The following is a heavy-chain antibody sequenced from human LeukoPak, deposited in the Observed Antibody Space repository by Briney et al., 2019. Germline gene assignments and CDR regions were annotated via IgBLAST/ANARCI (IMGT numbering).Heavy chain of an antibody. V-gene: IGHV3-21*01. Sequence: GGSLRLSCAASRFTFSSYSMNWVRQAPGKGLEWVSSISSSGSYIYYADSVKGRFTISRDNAKNSLYLQMNSLRAEDTAVYYCARGGYDFWSGYYAMDFDLWGRGTLVTVSS. CDR1: RFTFSSYS. D-gene: IGHD3-3*01. CDR2: ISSSGSYI. J-gene: IGHJ2*01. CDR3: ARGGYDFWSGYYAMDFDL.